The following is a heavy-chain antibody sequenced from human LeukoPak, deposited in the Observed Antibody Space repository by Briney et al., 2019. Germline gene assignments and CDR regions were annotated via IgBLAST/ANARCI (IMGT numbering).Heavy chain of an antibody. J-gene: IGHJ4*02. Sequence: ASVKVSCKASGYTFTSYGISWVRQAPGQGLEWMGWISAYNGNTNYAQKLQGRVTMTTDTSTSTAYMELRSLRSDDTAVYYCAREVVGLSEGIEYYDFWSGYSSGAIDYWGQGTLVTVSS. CDR3: AREVVGLSEGIEYYDFWSGYSSGAIDY. D-gene: IGHD3-3*01. V-gene: IGHV1-18*01. CDR1: GYTFTSYG. CDR2: ISAYNGNT.